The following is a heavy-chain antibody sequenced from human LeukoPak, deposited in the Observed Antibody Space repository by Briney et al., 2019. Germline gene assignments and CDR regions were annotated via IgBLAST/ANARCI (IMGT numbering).Heavy chain of an antibody. J-gene: IGHJ6*03. Sequence: SETLSLTCTVSGGSISSYYWSWIRQPPGKGLERIGYIYTSGSTNYNPSLKSRVTISVDTSKNQFSLKLSSVTAADTAVYYCARQGPVWRYYMDVWGKGTTVTVSS. CDR3: ARQGPVWRYYMDV. V-gene: IGHV4-4*09. D-gene: IGHD2-8*01. CDR2: IYTSGST. CDR1: GGSISSYY.